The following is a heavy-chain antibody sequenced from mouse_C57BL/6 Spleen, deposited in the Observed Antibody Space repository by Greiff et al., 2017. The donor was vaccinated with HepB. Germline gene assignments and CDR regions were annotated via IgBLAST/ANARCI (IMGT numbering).Heavy chain of an antibody. J-gene: IGHJ2*01. CDR1: GYSFTSYY. CDR2: IYPGSGNT. V-gene: IGHV1-66*01. Sequence: QVQLKESGPELVKPGASVKISCKASGYSFTSYYIHWVKQRPGQGLEWIGWIYPGSGNTKYNEKFKGKATLTADTSSSTAYMQLSSLTSEDSAVYYCAPDYYDSSYNYWGQGTTLTVSS. CDR3: APDYYDSSYNY. D-gene: IGHD1-1*01.